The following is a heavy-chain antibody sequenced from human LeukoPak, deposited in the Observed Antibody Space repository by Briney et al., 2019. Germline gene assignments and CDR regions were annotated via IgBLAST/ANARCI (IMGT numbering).Heavy chain of an antibody. V-gene: IGHV3-23*01. CDR2: ISGSGGST. CDR3: AKYGLGSGIQVWGDFGMDV. CDR1: GFSFSNYA. D-gene: IGHD5-18*01. J-gene: IGHJ6*02. Sequence: GGSLRLSCVASGFSFSNYAMSWVRQAPGKGLEWVSAISGSGGSTYYADSVKGRFTISRDNSKNTLYLQMNSLRAEDTAVYYCAKYGLGSGIQVWGDFGMDVWGQGTTVTVSS.